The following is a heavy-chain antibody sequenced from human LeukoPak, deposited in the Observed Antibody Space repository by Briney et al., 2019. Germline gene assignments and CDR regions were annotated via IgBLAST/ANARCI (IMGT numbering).Heavy chain of an antibody. CDR3: ARAYDFWSGYRPDY. CDR1: GFTFDDYG. D-gene: IGHD3-3*01. Sequence: GGSLRLSCAASGFTFDDYGMSWVRQAPGKGLEWVSGINWNGGSTGYADSVKGRFTISRDNAKNSLYLQMNSLRVEDTALYYCARAYDFWSGYRPDYWGQGTLVTVSS. J-gene: IGHJ4*02. V-gene: IGHV3-20*04. CDR2: INWNGGST.